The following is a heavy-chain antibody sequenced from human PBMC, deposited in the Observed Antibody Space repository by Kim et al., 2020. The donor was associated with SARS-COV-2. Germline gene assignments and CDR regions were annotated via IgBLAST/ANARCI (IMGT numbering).Heavy chain of an antibody. CDR3: AKVGQWLVLNDAFDI. V-gene: IGHV3-43*01. Sequence: DSVKGRFTISRDNSKNSLYLQMNSLRTEDTALYYCAKVGQWLVLNDAFDIWGQGTMVTVSS. J-gene: IGHJ3*02. D-gene: IGHD6-19*01.